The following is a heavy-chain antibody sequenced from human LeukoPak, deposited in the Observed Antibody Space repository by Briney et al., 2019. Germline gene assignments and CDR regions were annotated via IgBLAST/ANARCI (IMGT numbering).Heavy chain of an antibody. V-gene: IGHV4-4*07. CDR1: GGSISSSY. J-gene: IGHJ4*02. Sequence: PSETLSLTCTVSGGSISSSYWSWSRQPAGKRLEWIGRVHTTGSTNYNPSFKSRVTMSIDTSKTQFSLKLTSVTAADTAVYYCARDPNFAFWGQGILVTVSS. CDR3: ARDPNFAF. CDR2: VHTTGST.